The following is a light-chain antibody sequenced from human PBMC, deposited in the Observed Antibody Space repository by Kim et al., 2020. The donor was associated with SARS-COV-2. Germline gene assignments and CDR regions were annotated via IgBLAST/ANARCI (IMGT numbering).Light chain of an antibody. J-gene: IGKJ4*01. CDR2: AAS. CDR3: QKYNSAPLT. V-gene: IGKV1-27*01. CDR1: QGISNY. Sequence: GSGGDRGTNTCRASQGISNYLAWYQQRPGKVPKLLIYAASTLQSGVPSRFSGSGSGTDFTLTISSLQPEDVATYYCQKYNSAPLTFGGGTKVDIK.